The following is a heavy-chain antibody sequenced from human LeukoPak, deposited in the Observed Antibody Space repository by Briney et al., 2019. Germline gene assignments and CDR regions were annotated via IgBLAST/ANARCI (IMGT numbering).Heavy chain of an antibody. J-gene: IGHJ6*02. CDR2: IYYSGST. CDR1: GGSVSSGSYY. Sequence: SETLSLICTVSGGSVSSGSYYWSWIRQPPGKGLEWIGYIYYSGSTNYNPSLKSRVTISVDTSKNQFSLKLSSVTAADTAVYYCARDLSHYYYGMDVWGQGTTVTVSS. V-gene: IGHV4-61*01. CDR3: ARDLSHYYYGMDV.